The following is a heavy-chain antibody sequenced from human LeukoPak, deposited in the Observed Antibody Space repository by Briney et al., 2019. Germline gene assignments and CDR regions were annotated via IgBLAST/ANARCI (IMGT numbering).Heavy chain of an antibody. CDR1: GFTFDDYA. V-gene: IGHV3-9*01. D-gene: IGHD3-10*01. Sequence: GRSLRLSCAASGFTFDDYAMPWVRQAPGKGLEWVSGISWNSGSIGYADSVKGRFTISRDNAKNSLYLQMNSLRAEDTALYYCAKEGSSLWFGESWFDPWGQGTLVTVSS. CDR2: ISWNSGSI. J-gene: IGHJ5*02. CDR3: AKEGSSLWFGESWFDP.